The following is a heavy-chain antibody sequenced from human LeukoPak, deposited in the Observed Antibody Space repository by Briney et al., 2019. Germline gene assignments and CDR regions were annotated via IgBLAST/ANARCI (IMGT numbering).Heavy chain of an antibody. V-gene: IGHV3-23*01. D-gene: IGHD2-2*01. J-gene: IGHJ4*02. CDR1: GFIFCSYA. CDR3: AKHCTISSCQHRDFEC. Sequence: PGGSLRLSCAASGFIFCSYAISWVRQAPGKGLEWVSSISNTGGNTYHADSVKGRFTISRDNSKNTLYLQMNSLRAEDTATYYCAKHCTISSCQHRDFECWGRGTLVTVSS. CDR2: ISNTGGNT.